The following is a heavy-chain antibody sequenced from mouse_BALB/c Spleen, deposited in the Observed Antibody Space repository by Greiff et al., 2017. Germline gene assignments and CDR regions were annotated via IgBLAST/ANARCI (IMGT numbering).Heavy chain of an antibody. CDR2: IYPSNGRT. D-gene: IGHD1-1*01. CDR3: ASNYGSSFSFDY. Sequence: VQLLQPGAVLVKPGASVKLSCKASGYTFTSYWMHWVKQRPGQGIEWSGEIYPSNGRTNYNEKFKSKATLTVDKSSSTAYMQLSSLTSEDSAIYSCASNYGSSFSFDYWGQGTTLTVSS. V-gene: IGHV1S81*02. CDR1: GYTFTSYW. J-gene: IGHJ2*01.